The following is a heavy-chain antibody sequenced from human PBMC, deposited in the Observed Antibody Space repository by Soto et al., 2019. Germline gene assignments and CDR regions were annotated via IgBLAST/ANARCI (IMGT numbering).Heavy chain of an antibody. CDR2: INPGDSES. J-gene: IGHJ6*02. CDR1: GFSFTRYT. Sequence: PGESLKISCEGSGFSFTRYTIGWVRQMPGKGLGWMGIINPGDSESRYSPSFQGQVTISADKSISTAYLQWGSLKASDTAMYYCTLSYGDSYYYYSGMDVWGQGTTVTVSS. CDR3: TLSYGDSYYYYSGMDV. D-gene: IGHD4-17*01. V-gene: IGHV5-51*01.